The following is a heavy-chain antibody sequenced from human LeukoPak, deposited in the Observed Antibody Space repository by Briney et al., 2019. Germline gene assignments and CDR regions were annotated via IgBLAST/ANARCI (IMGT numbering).Heavy chain of an antibody. CDR3: ARVSGDSSGYLRYWYFDL. Sequence: SETLSLTCTVSGGSISSYYWSWIRQPPGKGLEWIGYIYYSGRTNYNPSLKSRVAISVDTSENQFSLKLSSVTAADTAVYYCARVSGDSSGYLRYWYFDLWGRGTLVTVSS. J-gene: IGHJ2*01. V-gene: IGHV4-59*01. CDR2: IYYSGRT. D-gene: IGHD3-22*01. CDR1: GGSISSYY.